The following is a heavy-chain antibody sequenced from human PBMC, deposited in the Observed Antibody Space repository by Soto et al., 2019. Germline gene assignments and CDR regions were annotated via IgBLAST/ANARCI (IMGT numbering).Heavy chain of an antibody. D-gene: IGHD2-15*01. CDR2: IYPGDSDT. CDR1: GYSFTSYW. Sequence: GEYLKISCKGSGYSFTSYWIGWVRQMPGKGLEWMGIIYPGDSDTRYSPSFQGQVTISADKSISTAYLQWSSLKASDTAMYYCARGLQVVSYYYYGMDVWGQGTTVTVSS. J-gene: IGHJ6*02. CDR3: ARGLQVVSYYYYGMDV. V-gene: IGHV5-51*01.